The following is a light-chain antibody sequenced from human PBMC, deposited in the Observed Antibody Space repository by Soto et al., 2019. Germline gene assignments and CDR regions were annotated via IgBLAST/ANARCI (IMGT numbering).Light chain of an antibody. J-gene: IGKJ4*01. V-gene: IGKV3-15*01. Sequence: EIVMTQSPATLSVSPGERATLSCRASQSVSSNLAWYQQKPCQAPRLLVYGASTRATCIPARFSGSGSGTQFTLTISSLQSEDFAVYYCQQHNNWPLTFGGGTKVEIK. CDR1: QSVSSN. CDR3: QQHNNWPLT. CDR2: GAS.